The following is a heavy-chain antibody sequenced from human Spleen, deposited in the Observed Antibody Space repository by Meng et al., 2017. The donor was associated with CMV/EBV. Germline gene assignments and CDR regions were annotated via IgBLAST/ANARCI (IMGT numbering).Heavy chain of an antibody. CDR2: ILTLFGTT. D-gene: IGHD3-22*01. CDR1: GGAFDSYA. V-gene: IGHV1-69*05. J-gene: IGHJ4*02. Sequence: KASGGAFDSYAISCVRQAPGQGLEWMGVILTLFGTTNYAQKFQDRVTITTDKSATTVYMELTSLRSEDTAVYYCARAEEGFLEWLCEDWGQGTLVTVSS. CDR3: ARAEEGFLEWLCED.